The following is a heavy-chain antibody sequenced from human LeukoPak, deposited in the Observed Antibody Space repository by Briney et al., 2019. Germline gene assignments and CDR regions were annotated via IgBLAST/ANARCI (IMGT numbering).Heavy chain of an antibody. D-gene: IGHD6-19*01. CDR1: GFTFSSYA. CDR2: ISYDGSNK. CDR3: AKEAPMAGGFDY. J-gene: IGHJ4*02. V-gene: IGHV3-30*18. Sequence: GGSLRLSCAASGFTFSSYAMSWVRQAPGKGLEWVAVISYDGSNKYYADSVKGRFTISRDNSKNTLYLQMNSLRAEDTAVYHCAKEAPMAGGFDYWGQGTLVTVSS.